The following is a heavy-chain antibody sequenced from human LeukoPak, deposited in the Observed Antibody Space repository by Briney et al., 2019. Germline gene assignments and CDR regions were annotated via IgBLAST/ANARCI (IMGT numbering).Heavy chain of an antibody. CDR2: ISGSGGST. CDR3: ASRVTSGWYSDY. V-gene: IGHV3-23*01. D-gene: IGHD6-19*01. Sequence: GGSLRLSCAASGFTFSSYAMSCVRQAPGKGLEWVSAISGSGGSTYYADSVKGRFTISRDNSKNTLYPQMNSLRAEDTAVYYCASRVTSGWYSDYWGQGTLVTVSS. CDR1: GFTFSSYA. J-gene: IGHJ4*02.